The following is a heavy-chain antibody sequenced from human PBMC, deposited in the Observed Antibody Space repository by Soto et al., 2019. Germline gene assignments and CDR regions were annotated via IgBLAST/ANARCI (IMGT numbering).Heavy chain of an antibody. D-gene: IGHD3-16*01. CDR1: GFRFKSYV. CDR2: TSYDGTNK. Sequence: VQLVESGGGVVQPGTSLRLSCLASGFRFKSYVMSWVRQPPGKGLEWVALTSYDGTNKYYGDSVTGRFTVSRDNSKNTLHLQMDSLRPEDTALYYCARWGTTGGFDLWGQGTLVSVSS. CDR3: ARWGTTGGFDL. J-gene: IGHJ4*02. V-gene: IGHV3-30*19.